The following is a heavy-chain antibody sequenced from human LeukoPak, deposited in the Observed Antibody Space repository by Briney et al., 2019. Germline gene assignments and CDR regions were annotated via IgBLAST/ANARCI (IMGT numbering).Heavy chain of an antibody. D-gene: IGHD2-2*02. CDR2: IWYDGSNK. Sequence: GGSLRLSCAASGFTFSSYGMRWVRQAPGKGLEWVAVIWYDGSNKYYADSVKGRFTISRDNSKNTLYLQMNSLRAEDTAVYYCARDELVPAAISYYYYGMDVWGQGTTVTVSS. CDR3: ARDELVPAAISYYYYGMDV. V-gene: IGHV3-33*01. J-gene: IGHJ6*02. CDR1: GFTFSSYG.